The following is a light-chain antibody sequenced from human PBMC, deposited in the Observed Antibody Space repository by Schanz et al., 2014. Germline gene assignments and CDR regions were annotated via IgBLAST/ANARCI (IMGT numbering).Light chain of an antibody. CDR2: DVT. CDR3: SSYAGSYTRWV. J-gene: IGLJ3*02. V-gene: IGLV2-14*03. Sequence: QSSLTQPASVSGAPGQSITISCTGTSSDVGASNYVSWYQQHPGKAPKLMIYDVTYRPSGVSNRFSGSKSGNTASLTISGLLAEDEADYYCSSYAGSYTRWVFGGGTKLTVL. CDR1: SSDVGASNY.